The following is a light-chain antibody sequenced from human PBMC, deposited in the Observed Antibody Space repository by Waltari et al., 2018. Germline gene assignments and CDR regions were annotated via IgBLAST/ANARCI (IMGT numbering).Light chain of an antibody. J-gene: IGKJ4*01. CDR2: DAS. CDR3: QQRSTWPSLT. Sequence: EIVLTQSPATLSLSPGERATLSCRASQSVSRHLVWYKQKPGQAPRLLIYDASNRAPGIPARFSGSGSGTDFTLTISSLEPEDFAIYYCQQRSTWPSLTFGGGTKVEIK. V-gene: IGKV3-11*01. CDR1: QSVSRH.